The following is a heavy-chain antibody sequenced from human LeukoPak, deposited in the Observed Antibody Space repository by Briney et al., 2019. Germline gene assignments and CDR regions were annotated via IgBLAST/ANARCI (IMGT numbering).Heavy chain of an antibody. D-gene: IGHD3-10*01. J-gene: IGHJ4*02. V-gene: IGHV1-69*05. CDR1: GGTFSSYA. CDR2: IIPIFGTA. Sequence: SVKVSCKASGGTFSSYAISWVRQAPGQGLEWMGGIIPIFGTANYAQKFQGRVTITTDESTSTAYMELSSLRSEDTAVYYCAREGITMVRGVLSFFGYWGQGTLVTVSS. CDR3: AREGITMVRGVLSFFGY.